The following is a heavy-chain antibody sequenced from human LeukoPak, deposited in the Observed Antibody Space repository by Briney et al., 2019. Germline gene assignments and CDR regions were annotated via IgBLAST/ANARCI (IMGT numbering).Heavy chain of an antibody. CDR3: ARQEYCSGGSCYTWFDP. V-gene: IGHV5-51*01. D-gene: IGHD2-15*01. J-gene: IGHJ5*02. CDR2: IYPADSDI. CDR1: GYSINNYW. Sequence: GESLKISCKGSGYSINNYWIGWVRQMPGKGLEWMGIIYPADSDIRYSPSFQGQVTISADKSISTAYLQWSSLKASDAAMYYCARQEYCSGGSCYTWFDPWGQGTLVIVSS.